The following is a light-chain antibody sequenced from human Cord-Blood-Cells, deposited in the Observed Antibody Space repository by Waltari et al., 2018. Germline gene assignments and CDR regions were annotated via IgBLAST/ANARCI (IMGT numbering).Light chain of an antibody. CDR2: DVS. CDR3: SSYTSSSTWV. V-gene: IGLV2-14*03. Sequence: QSALTQPASVSGSPGQSITISCTGTSSNVGGYNYVSWYQQHPGKAPKLMIYDVSNRPSGVSNRFSASKSGNTASLTISGLQAEDEADYYCSSYTSSSTWVFGGGTNLTVL. CDR1: SSNVGGYNY. J-gene: IGLJ3*02.